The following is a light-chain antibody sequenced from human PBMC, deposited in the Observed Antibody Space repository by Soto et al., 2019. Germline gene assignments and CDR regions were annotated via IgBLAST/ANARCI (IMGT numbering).Light chain of an antibody. CDR3: SSYTNSRKV. V-gene: IGLV2-14*01. CDR1: SSDVGGYNY. J-gene: IGLJ1*01. CDR2: EVS. Sequence: QSALTQPASVFGSPGQSTTISCTGTSSDVGGYNYVSWYQHHPGKAPKLLIYEVSNRPSGVSNRFSASKSANTASLTISGLQSEDEADYYCSSYTNSRKVFGTGTKVTVL.